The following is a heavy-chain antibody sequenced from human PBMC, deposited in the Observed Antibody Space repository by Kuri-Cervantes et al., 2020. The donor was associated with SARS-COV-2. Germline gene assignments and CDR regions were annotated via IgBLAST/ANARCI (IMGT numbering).Heavy chain of an antibody. CDR3: ARDGGLIMTRDLQNDAFDI. CDR2: IIPIFGTA. V-gene: IGHV1-69*13. CDR1: GGTFSSYA. D-gene: IGHD3-16*02. Sequence: LVKVSCKASGGTFSSYAISWVRQAPGQGLEWMGGIIPIFGTANYAQKFQGRVTITADESTSTAYMELSSLRSEDTAVYYCARDGGLIMTRDLQNDAFDIWGQGTMVTVSS. J-gene: IGHJ3*02.